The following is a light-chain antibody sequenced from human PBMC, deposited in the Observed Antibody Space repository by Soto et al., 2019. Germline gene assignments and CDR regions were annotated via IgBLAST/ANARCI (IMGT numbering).Light chain of an antibody. CDR3: SSYTSSSLYV. J-gene: IGLJ1*01. Sequence: QNGVTQRAAEGRSPGQGITSSCTETSSDVGGYDYVSWYQHHPGKAPKLMIYDVSNRPSGVSNRFSGSKSGNTASLTISGHQAEDEADYYCSSYTSSSLYVFGTGTKVTVL. CDR2: DVS. CDR1: SSDVGGYDY. V-gene: IGLV2-14*03.